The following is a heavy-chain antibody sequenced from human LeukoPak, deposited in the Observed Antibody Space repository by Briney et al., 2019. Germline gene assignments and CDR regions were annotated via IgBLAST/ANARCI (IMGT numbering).Heavy chain of an antibody. D-gene: IGHD5-18*01. CDR1: GFTFSSYW. Sequence: GGSLRLSCAASGFTFSSYWMDWVRQAPGKGLVWVSRIHPDGKNTAYADSVKGRSTISRDNARNTLFLQMNSLRAEDAAVYYCATYVDTVRYDAFDVWGQGTMVTVSS. V-gene: IGHV3-74*01. CDR2: IHPDGKNT. CDR3: ATYVDTVRYDAFDV. J-gene: IGHJ3*01.